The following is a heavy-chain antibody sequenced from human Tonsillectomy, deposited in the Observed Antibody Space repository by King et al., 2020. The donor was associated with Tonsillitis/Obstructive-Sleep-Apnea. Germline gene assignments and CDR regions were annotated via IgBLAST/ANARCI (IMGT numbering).Heavy chain of an antibody. D-gene: IGHD3-16*01. Sequence: QLQESGPGLVKPSETLSLTCTVSGGSISNYYWSWIRQPPGKRLEWIGYIYYSGSTNYNPSLKSRVTISVDTSKNQFSLRRSSVTAADTAVYYCAREGGVDAFVSWGQGTMVTVSS. CDR1: GGSISNYY. V-gene: IGHV4-59*01. CDR3: AREGGVDAFVS. J-gene: IGHJ3*02. CDR2: IYYSGST.